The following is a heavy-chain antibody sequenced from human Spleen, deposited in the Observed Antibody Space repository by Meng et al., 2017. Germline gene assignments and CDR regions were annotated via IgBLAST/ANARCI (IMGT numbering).Heavy chain of an antibody. J-gene: IGHJ4*02. D-gene: IGHD6-13*01. V-gene: IGHV1-2*06. CDR3: ARDEDISAAGKLFGDY. CDR1: GYTFAAYW. CDR2: IDPNNDHT. Sequence: QVQLVQSGAEVKKPGASVTLSCKPSGYTFAAYWIHWLRQAPGQGLEWMGRIDPNNDHTQYAQNFQGRVTMTSDTSISTVYMELNGLRSDDTAMYYCARDEDISAAGKLFGDYWGQGTLVTVSS.